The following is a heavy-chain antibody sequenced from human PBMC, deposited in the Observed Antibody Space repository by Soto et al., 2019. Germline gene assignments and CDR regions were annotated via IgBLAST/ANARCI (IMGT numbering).Heavy chain of an antibody. CDR1: GGTFSSYA. CDR2: IIPIFGTA. D-gene: IGHD3-22*01. J-gene: IGHJ3*02. CDR3: ARDPTAPYDSSAFDI. Sequence: SVKVSCKASGGTFSSYAISWVRQAPGQGLEWMGGIIPIFGTANYAQKFQGRVTITADESTSTAYMELSSLRSEDTAVYYCARDPTAPYDSSAFDIWGQGTMVTVSS. V-gene: IGHV1-69*13.